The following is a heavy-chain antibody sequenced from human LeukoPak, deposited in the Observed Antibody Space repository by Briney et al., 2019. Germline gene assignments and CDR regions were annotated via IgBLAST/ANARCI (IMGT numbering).Heavy chain of an antibody. Sequence: KSSETLSLTCTVSGGSISSYYWSWIRQPAGKGLEWIGRISATGSINYNPSLKSRVSMSVDTSKNQFSLKMSSVTAADTAVYYCAGALDPLRSWFDPWGQGTLVTVSS. D-gene: IGHD3-3*01. CDR2: ISATGSI. J-gene: IGHJ5*02. V-gene: IGHV4-4*07. CDR1: GGSISSYY. CDR3: AGALDPLRSWFDP.